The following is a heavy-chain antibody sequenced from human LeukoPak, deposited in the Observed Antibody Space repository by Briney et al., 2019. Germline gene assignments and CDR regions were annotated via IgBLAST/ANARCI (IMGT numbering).Heavy chain of an antibody. CDR1: GFTLSSYD. J-gene: IGHJ3*01. Sequence: GGSLRLSCAASGFTLSSYDMHWVRQGAGQGLEWVSTLGPAGDTYYPDSVKGRFTISRENAKNSLYLQMNSLRAEDTAVYYCARVLRSGYNYGWAFNVWGQGTMVTVSS. CDR2: LGPAGDT. CDR3: ARVLRSGYNYGWAFNV. V-gene: IGHV3-13*01. D-gene: IGHD5-18*01.